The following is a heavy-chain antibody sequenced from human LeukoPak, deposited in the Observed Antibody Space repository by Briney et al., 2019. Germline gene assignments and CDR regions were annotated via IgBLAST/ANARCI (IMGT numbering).Heavy chain of an antibody. CDR3: ARGTGYSSS. CDR2: IYYSGST. CDR1: GGSISGYY. J-gene: IGHJ4*02. Sequence: SETLSLTCTVSGGSISGYYWSWIRQPPGKGLEWIGYIYYSGSTNYNPSLKSRVTISVDTSKNQFSLKLSSVTAADTAVYYCARGTGYSSSWGQETLVTVSS. D-gene: IGHD6-13*01. V-gene: IGHV4-59*08.